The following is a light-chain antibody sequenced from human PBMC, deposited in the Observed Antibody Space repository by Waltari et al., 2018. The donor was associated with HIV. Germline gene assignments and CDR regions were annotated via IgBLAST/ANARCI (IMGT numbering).Light chain of an antibody. CDR3: AAWDDSLNAV. V-gene: IGLV1-47*01. J-gene: IGLJ2*01. CDR2: RNN. Sequence: QSVLTPPPSASGTPGQRVTISCSGGSSNIGSNYLYWYQQLPGTAPKLLIYRNNQRPSGVPDRFSGSKSGTSASLAISGLRSEDEADYYCAAWDDSLNAVFGGGTKLTVL. CDR1: SSNIGSNY.